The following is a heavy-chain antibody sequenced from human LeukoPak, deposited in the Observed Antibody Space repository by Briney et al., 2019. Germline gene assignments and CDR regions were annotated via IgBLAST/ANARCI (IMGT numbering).Heavy chain of an antibody. V-gene: IGHV4-34*01. Sequence: PSETLSLTCAVYGGSFSGYYWSWIRQPPGKGLEWIGGINHSGGTNYNPSLKSRVTISVDTSKNQFSLKLSSVTAADTAVYYCARVGADGSGFLFDYWGQGTLVTVSS. CDR2: INHSGGT. CDR1: GGSFSGYY. CDR3: ARVGADGSGFLFDY. D-gene: IGHD3-10*01. J-gene: IGHJ4*02.